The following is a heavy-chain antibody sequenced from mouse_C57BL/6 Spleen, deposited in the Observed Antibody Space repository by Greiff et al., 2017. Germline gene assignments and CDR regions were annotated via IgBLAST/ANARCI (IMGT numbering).Heavy chain of an antibody. J-gene: IGHJ3*01. CDR2: ISSGGDYI. Sequence: EVKLMESGEGLVKPGGSLKLSCAASGFTFSSYAMSWVRQTPEKRLEWVAYISSGGDYIYYADTVKGRFTISRANARNTLYLQMSSLKSEDTAMYYCTRDRTGLGYWGQGTLVTVSA. CDR3: TRDRTGLGY. V-gene: IGHV5-9-1*02. CDR1: GFTFSSYA. D-gene: IGHD4-1*01.